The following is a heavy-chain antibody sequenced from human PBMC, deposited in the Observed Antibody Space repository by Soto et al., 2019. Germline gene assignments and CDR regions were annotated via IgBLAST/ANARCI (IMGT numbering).Heavy chain of an antibody. D-gene: IGHD6-13*01. CDR1: GGSFSGYY. V-gene: IGHV4-34*01. CDR2: INHSGST. Sequence: PSETLSLTCAVYGGSFSGYYWSWIRQPPGKGLEWIGEINHSGSTNYNPSLKSRVTISVDTSKNQFSLKLSSVTAADTAVYYCARGGWRSSWYSGCILDYWGQGTLVTVSS. J-gene: IGHJ4*02. CDR3: ARGGWRSSWYSGCILDY.